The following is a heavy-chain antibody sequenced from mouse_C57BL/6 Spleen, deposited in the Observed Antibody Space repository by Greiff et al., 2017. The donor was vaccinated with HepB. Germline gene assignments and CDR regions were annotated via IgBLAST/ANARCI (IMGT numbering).Heavy chain of an antibody. Sequence: VQLQQSGAELVRPGTSVKVSCKASGYAFTNYLIEWVKQRPGQGLEWIGVINPGSGGTNYNEKFKGKATLTADKSSSTAYMQLSSLTSEDSAVYICARSDYSNYYFDYWGQGTTLTVSS. V-gene: IGHV1-54*01. CDR3: ARSDYSNYYFDY. J-gene: IGHJ2*01. CDR1: GYAFTNYL. D-gene: IGHD2-5*01. CDR2: INPGSGGT.